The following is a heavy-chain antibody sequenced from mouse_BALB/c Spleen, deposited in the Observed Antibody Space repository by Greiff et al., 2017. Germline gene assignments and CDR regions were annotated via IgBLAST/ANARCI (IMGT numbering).Heavy chain of an antibody. CDR1: GYTFTSYY. V-gene: IGHV1S56*01. D-gene: IGHD1-1*01. J-gene: IGHJ2*01. Sequence: QVQLQQSGPELVKPGASVRISCKASGYTFTSYYIHWVKQRPGQGLEWIGWIYPGNVNTKYNEKFKGKATLTADKSSSTAYMQLSSLTSEDSAVYFCARDITTVFDYWGQGTTLTVSS. CDR2: IYPGNVNT. CDR3: ARDITTVFDY.